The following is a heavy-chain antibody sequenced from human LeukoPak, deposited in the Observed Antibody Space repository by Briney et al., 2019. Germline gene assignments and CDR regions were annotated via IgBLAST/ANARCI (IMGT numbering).Heavy chain of an antibody. J-gene: IGHJ6*03. CDR1: GGSISSSSYY. Sequence: SETLSLTCTVSGGSISSSSYYWGWIRQPPGKGLEWIGSIYYSGSTYCNPSLKSRVTISVDTSKNQFSLKLSSVTAADTAVYYCARRGITMVRGVISYYYYYMDVWGKGTTVTVSS. CDR2: IYYSGST. D-gene: IGHD3-10*01. CDR3: ARRGITMVRGVISYYYYYMDV. V-gene: IGHV4-39*01.